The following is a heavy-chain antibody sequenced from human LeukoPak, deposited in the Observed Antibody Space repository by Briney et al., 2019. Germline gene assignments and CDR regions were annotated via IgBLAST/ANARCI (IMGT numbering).Heavy chain of an antibody. V-gene: IGHV4-34*01. Sequence: SETLSLTCAVYGGSFNGYYWSWIRQPPGKGLEWIGEINHSGSTNYNPSLKSRVTISVDTSKNQFSLKLSSVTAADTAVYYCARDLGAVPGRTAAAVAYFDYWGQGTLVTVSS. D-gene: IGHD6-13*01. J-gene: IGHJ4*02. CDR3: ARDLGAVPGRTAAAVAYFDY. CDR2: INHSGST. CDR1: GGSFNGYY.